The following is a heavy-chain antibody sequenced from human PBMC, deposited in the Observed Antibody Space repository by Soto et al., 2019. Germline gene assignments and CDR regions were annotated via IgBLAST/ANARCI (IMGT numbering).Heavy chain of an antibody. V-gene: IGHV1-46*02. D-gene: IGHD3-22*01. CDR2: ISPSDGST. Sequence: QVQLVQSGAEVKRPGASVKVSCKASGYIFNNYYIHWVRQAPGQGLEWMGIISPSDGSTTYAQRFQGRVTMTRATSTSTVYMELGSLRSDDTAVFYCVTGDFYASSSDYWGQGTLVTVSS. CDR1: GYIFNNYY. J-gene: IGHJ4*02. CDR3: VTGDFYASSSDY.